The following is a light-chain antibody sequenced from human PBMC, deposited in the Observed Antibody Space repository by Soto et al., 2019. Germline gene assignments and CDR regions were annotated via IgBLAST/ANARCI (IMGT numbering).Light chain of an antibody. Sequence: DIQMTQSPSTLSASVGDRVTITCRSSQSISSWLAWYQQKPWKAPNLLIYAASRLESGVPSRFSGSRYGTDFTLTISSLQPEDFATYYCQQSYSRMTFGQGTKVDIK. J-gene: IGKJ1*01. V-gene: IGKV1-5*01. CDR2: AAS. CDR3: QQSYSRMT. CDR1: QSISSW.